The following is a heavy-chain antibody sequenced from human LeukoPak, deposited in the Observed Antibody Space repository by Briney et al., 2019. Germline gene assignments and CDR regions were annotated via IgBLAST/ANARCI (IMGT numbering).Heavy chain of an antibody. Sequence: SQTLSLTCTVSGGSISTGTYYWGWIRQPAGKGLEWIGRIYTSGSNNYNPSLKSRVTISVDTSKNQFSLKLNSVTAADTAVYYCARGDYYGSGSYYNSAFDIWGQGTMVTVSS. J-gene: IGHJ3*02. D-gene: IGHD3-10*01. CDR1: GGSISTGTYY. CDR2: IYTSGSN. CDR3: ARGDYYGSGSYYNSAFDI. V-gene: IGHV4-61*02.